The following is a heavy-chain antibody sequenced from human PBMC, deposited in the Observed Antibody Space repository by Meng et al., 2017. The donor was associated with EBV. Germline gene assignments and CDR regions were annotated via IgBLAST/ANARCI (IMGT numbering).Heavy chain of an antibody. CDR3: ASESGRGYTPDY. J-gene: IGHJ4*02. D-gene: IGHD3-10*01. CDR1: GGPFRIYA. CDR2: FLPTLGAP. Sequence: QVRLVQLEAEVKKPGSSVKVSCKTSGGPFRIYAIRWVRQAPGQGLEWLGGFLPTLGAPNYAQKFHGRVSITADESTSTHYMDLSSLRSEDTAVYYCASESGRGYTPDYWGQGTLVTVSS. V-gene: IGHV1-69*01.